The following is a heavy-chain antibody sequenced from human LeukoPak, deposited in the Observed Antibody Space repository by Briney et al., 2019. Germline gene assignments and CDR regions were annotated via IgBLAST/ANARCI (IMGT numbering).Heavy chain of an antibody. V-gene: IGHV3-73*01. CDR3: TRPGYDSSYYYFDY. CDR2: IRSKANSYAT. CDR1: GFTFSGSA. J-gene: IGHJ4*02. D-gene: IGHD3-22*01. Sequence: SGGSLRLSCAASGFTFSGSAMHWVRQASGKGLEWVGRIRSKANSYATAYAASVKGRFTISRDDSKNTAYLQMNSPKTEDTAVYYCTRPGYDSSYYYFDYWGQGTLVTVSS.